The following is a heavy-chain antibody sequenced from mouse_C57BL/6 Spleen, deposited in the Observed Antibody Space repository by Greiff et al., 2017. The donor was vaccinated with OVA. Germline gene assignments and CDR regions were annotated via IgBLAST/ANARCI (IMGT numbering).Heavy chain of an antibody. J-gene: IGHJ1*03. V-gene: IGHV5-6*02. Sequence: EVKLVESGGDLVKPGASLKLSCAASGFTFSSYGMSWVRQTPDQRLEWVATISSGGSYTYYPDSVKGRFTISRDNAKNTLYLQMSSLKSEDTAKYYCARQTGTGFYWDFDVWGTGTTVTVSS. CDR2: ISSGGSYT. CDR1: GFTFSSYG. D-gene: IGHD4-1*01. CDR3: ARQTGTGFYWDFDV.